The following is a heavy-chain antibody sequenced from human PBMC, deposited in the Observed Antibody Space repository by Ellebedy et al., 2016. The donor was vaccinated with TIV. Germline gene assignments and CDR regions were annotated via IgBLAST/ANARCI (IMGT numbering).Heavy chain of an antibody. V-gene: IGHV3-21*01. Sequence: PGGSLRLSCVASGFTFSTYSMNWVRQAPGRGLEWVSSISGSSSYIYYADSVKGRFTISRDNAKNSLYLQLNSLRAEDTAVYYCATDRGEGGLPSFFDSWGQGTLVTVST. D-gene: IGHD3-10*01. CDR1: GFTFSTYS. J-gene: IGHJ4*02. CDR2: ISGSSSYI. CDR3: ATDRGEGGLPSFFDS.